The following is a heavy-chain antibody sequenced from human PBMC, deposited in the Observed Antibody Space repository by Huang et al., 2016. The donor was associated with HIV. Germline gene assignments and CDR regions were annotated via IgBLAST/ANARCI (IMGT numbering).Heavy chain of an antibody. CDR2: INGDSRT. V-gene: IGHV1-3*01. D-gene: IGHD6-19*01. Sequence: QVQLVQSGAEVEKPGASVNLSCKASGFHFLTYALHWVRQAPGQRLEWLGWINGDSRTKYSQKFQGRVTITRDRSASTVYVDFKSLTYEDTAVYYCARDKEAGTPFFDPWGQGTLVTVSS. CDR3: ARDKEAGTPFFDP. J-gene: IGHJ5*02. CDR1: GFHFLTYA.